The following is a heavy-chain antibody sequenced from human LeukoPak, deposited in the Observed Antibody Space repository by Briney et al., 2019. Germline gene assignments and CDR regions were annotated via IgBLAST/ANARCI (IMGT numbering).Heavy chain of an antibody. D-gene: IGHD6-19*01. CDR3: ARGPLWGAVTGTDY. Sequence: ASVKVSCKASGYTFTSYDINWVRQATGQGLEWMGWMNPNSGNTGYARKFQGRVTMTRNTSISTAYMELSSLRSEDTAVYYCARGPLWGAVTGTDYWGQGTLVTVSS. V-gene: IGHV1-8*01. J-gene: IGHJ4*02. CDR2: MNPNSGNT. CDR1: GYTFTSYD.